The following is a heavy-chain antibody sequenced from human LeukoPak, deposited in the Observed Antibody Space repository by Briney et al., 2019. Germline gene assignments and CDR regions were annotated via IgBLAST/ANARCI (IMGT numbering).Heavy chain of an antibody. Sequence: PLETLALTCTVSGYSISSGYYWAWIRQPPGKGLEWIGSIYHSGSTFYNPSLKGRPTISVDTSKNQFSLKLSSVTAADTALYYCARKQLLDSWGQGTLVTVSS. J-gene: IGHJ4*02. D-gene: IGHD1-1*01. CDR3: ARKQLLDS. V-gene: IGHV4-38-2*02. CDR2: IYHSGST. CDR1: GYSISSGYY.